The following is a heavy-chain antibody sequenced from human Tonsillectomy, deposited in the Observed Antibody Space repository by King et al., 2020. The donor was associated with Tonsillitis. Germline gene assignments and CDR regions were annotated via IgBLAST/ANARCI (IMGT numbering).Heavy chain of an antibody. CDR2: IIQSGTEK. D-gene: IGHD5-12*01. CDR3: ARWKGIAATNHDAFDI. V-gene: IGHV3-7*01. J-gene: IGHJ3*02. Sequence: VQLVESGGGLVQPGGSLRLSCAASGFTFNNYWMTWVRQTPGKGLQWVANIIQSGTEKYYVDSVRGRFTISRDNAKNSLYLQMNSLRVEDTAVYYCARWKGIAATNHDAFDIWGQGTLVTVSS. CDR1: GFTFNNYW.